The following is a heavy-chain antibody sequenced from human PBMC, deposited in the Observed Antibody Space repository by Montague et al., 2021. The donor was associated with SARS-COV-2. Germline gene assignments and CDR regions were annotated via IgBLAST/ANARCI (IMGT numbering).Heavy chain of an antibody. Sequence: SETLSLTCTVSGGSVSSSNDCWGWIRQPPGKGLVWIVNIYYSGNTYYNPSLKSRVTISVDTSNNQFSLKLSSVTAADTAVYYCAGRPKMYGELVDDWGQGTMVTVSS. D-gene: IGHD3-10*02. CDR3: AGRPKMYGELVDD. J-gene: IGHJ4*02. V-gene: IGHV4-39*01. CDR2: IYYSGNT. CDR1: GGSVSSSNDC.